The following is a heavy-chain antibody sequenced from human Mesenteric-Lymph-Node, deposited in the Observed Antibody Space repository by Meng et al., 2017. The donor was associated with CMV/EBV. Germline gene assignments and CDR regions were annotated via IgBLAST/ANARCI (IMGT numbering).Heavy chain of an antibody. Sequence: ITWVRHAPGQGTEWKGRISPHSGGTNYAQRFQGRGTMTRDTSISTVYMELRRLRSDDTAVYYCARGYYGSGSYSYFDYWGQGSLVTVSS. CDR3: ARGYYGSGSYSYFDY. CDR2: ISPHSGGT. V-gene: IGHV1-2*06. J-gene: IGHJ4*02. D-gene: IGHD3-10*01.